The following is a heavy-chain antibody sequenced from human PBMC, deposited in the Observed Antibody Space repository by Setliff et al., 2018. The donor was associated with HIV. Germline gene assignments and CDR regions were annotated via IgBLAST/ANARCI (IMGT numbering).Heavy chain of an antibody. CDR3: AKYGPNCRSITCDEGYYFDS. J-gene: IGHJ4*02. V-gene: IGHV4-34*01. Sequence: TLSLTCAVYGGSFSGYYWSWIRQAPGKGLEWIGEIDHSGSTNYNPSLKSRVTVSADTSKNHFSLRLTSVTAADTALYYCAKYGPNCRSITCDEGYYFDSWGQGALVTVSS. CDR1: GGSFSGYY. CDR2: IDHSGST. D-gene: IGHD2-2*01.